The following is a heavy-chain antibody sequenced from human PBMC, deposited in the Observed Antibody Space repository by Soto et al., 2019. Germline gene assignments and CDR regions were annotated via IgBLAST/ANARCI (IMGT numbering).Heavy chain of an antibody. D-gene: IGHD1-26*01. CDR2: ISHSVST. V-gene: IGHV4-4*02. CDR3: TRGGSNHWQVAFEI. J-gene: IGHJ3*02. Sequence: PSETLSLTCAVSADSINISHCWNWVRQPPGKGLEWIGQISHSVSTNYNPSLTSRVTMSLDTSKNQFSLKLTSVTAAATAVYYCTRGGSNHWQVAFEIWGQGTMVTVS. CDR1: ADSINISHC.